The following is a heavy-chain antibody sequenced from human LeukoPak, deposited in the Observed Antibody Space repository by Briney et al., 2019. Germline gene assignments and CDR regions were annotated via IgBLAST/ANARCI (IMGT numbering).Heavy chain of an antibody. CDR1: GFTITSWS. D-gene: IGHD3/OR15-3a*01. CDR3: TYLRTPYYNDKWLDP. CDR2: ISSGSSPI. V-gene: IGHV3-48*04. J-gene: IGHJ5*02. Sequence: GGSLRLSCAVSGFTITSWSMNWVRQAPGKGLEWLSYISSGSSPIYYADSVKGRFTISRGDAKNLVYLQMNSLRAEDTAVYYCTYLRTPYYNDKWLDPWGQGALVTVSS.